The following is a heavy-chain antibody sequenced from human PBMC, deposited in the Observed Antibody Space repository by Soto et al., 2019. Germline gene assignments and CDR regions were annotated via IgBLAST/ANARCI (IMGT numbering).Heavy chain of an antibody. Sequence: QVQVVQSGAEVKKPGASVTVSCKASGYTFTTYAIHWVRQAPGQSLEWMGWINTDNGNTYYLQKMQARVTITRDTSASTAYMELSRLRSEDTAVYYCARSRVRGGYYFDYWGQGALVTVSS. CDR2: INTDNGNT. CDR1: GYTFTTYA. D-gene: IGHD3-16*01. V-gene: IGHV1-3*04. J-gene: IGHJ4*02. CDR3: ARSRVRGGYYFDY.